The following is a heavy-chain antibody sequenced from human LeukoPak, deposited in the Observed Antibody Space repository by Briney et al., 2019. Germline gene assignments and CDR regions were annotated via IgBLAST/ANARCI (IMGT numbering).Heavy chain of an antibody. Sequence: PGGSLRLSCAASGFAFSTAWMNWVRQAPGKGLEWVGRSKNKGDNWATDYAAPVTGRFTTSRDESKNTLYLHMNNLRTEDTAVYYCTTGWTVTTHDGYWGQGTLVTVSS. CDR2: SKNKGDNWAT. D-gene: IGHD3-3*01. CDR1: GFAFSTAW. CDR3: TTGWTVTTHDGY. V-gene: IGHV3-15*07. J-gene: IGHJ4*02.